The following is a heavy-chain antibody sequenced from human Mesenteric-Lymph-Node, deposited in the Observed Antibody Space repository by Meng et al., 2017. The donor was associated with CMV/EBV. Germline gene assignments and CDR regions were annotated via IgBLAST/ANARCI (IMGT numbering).Heavy chain of an antibody. V-gene: IGHV1-2*02. CDR2: ILPGTGAT. D-gene: IGHD1-26*01. J-gene: IGHJ4*02. Sequence: ASVKVSCKASGYRLTAHYIHWVRKAPGQGLEWMGWILPGTGATDYAQKFSDRVTMTRDMSISTFYMELSRLTSDDTAVYYCARVKGRPYSGSYPYYFDYWGQGTLVTVSS. CDR1: GYRLTAHY. CDR3: ARVKGRPYSGSYPYYFDY.